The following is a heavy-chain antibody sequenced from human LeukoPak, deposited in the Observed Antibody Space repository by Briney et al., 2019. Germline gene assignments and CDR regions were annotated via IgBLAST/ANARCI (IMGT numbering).Heavy chain of an antibody. V-gene: IGHV3-48*01. J-gene: IGHJ5*02. CDR3: ARDSYGDYVSWFDP. D-gene: IGHD4-17*01. CDR1: GFTFSSHG. Sequence: GGTLRLSCAASGFTFSSHGMNWVLQAPGKGLEWVSGISPSGDILYYADSVKGRFTISRDNAKNSLYLQMNSLRAEDTAVYYCARDSYGDYVSWFDPWGQGTLVTVSS. CDR2: ISPSGDIL.